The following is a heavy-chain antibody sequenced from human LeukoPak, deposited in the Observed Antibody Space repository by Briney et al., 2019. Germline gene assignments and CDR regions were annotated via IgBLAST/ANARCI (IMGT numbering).Heavy chain of an antibody. CDR1: GFTFSSYG. Sequence: GGTLRLSCAASGFTFSSYGMSWVRQAPGKGLEWVSGITTSGGSTDYADSVKGRFTISRDNSKNTLYLQMNSLRAEDTALYYCAKGGIYYDSSGLLGSEFDYWGQGTLVTVSS. CDR2: ITTSGGST. CDR3: AKGGIYYDSSGLLGSEFDY. D-gene: IGHD3-22*01. J-gene: IGHJ4*02. V-gene: IGHV3-23*01.